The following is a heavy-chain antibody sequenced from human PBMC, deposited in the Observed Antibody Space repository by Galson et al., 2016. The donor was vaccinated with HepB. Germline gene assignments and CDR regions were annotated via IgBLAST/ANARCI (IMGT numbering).Heavy chain of an antibody. J-gene: IGHJ1*01. CDR1: GYRFTGYY. V-gene: IGHV1-2*02. CDR2: INPNSGDT. D-gene: IGHD3-3*01. Sequence: SVKVSCKASGYRFTGYYIHWVRQAPGQGLEWLGWINPNSGDTDYAQSIQDRVTVTRDTSIRTAYLALSRLTSDDTAVYYCARGGDFWSGYFFQDWGQGTPVSVTS. CDR3: ARGGDFWSGYFFQD.